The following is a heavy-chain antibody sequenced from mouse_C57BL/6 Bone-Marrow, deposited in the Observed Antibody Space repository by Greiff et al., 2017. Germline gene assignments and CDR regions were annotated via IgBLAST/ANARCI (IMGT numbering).Heavy chain of an antibody. V-gene: IGHV1-7*01. CDR3: ARDPAFGGSGYYYFDY. CDR1: GYTFTSYW. D-gene: IGHD1-1*01. Sequence: VQVVESGAELAKPGASVKLSCKASGYTFTSYWMHWVKQRPGKGLEWIGYINPSSGYTKYNQKFKDKATLTADKSSSTAYMQLSSLTYEDSAVYYCARDPAFGGSGYYYFDYWGQGTTLTVSS. J-gene: IGHJ2*01. CDR2: INPSSGYT.